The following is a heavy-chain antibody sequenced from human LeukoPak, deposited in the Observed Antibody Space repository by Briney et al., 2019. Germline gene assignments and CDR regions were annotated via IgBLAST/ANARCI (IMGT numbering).Heavy chain of an antibody. V-gene: IGHV1-69*06. CDR1: GGTFSSYA. CDR3: ARDVLGGSAYYFDY. D-gene: IGHD2-15*01. J-gene: IGHJ4*02. Sequence: SVKVSCKASGGTFSSYAISWVRQAPGQGLEWVGGIIPIFGTANYAQKFQGRVTITADKSTSTAYMELSSLRSEDTAVYYCARDVLGGSAYYFDYWGQGTLVTVSS. CDR2: IIPIFGTA.